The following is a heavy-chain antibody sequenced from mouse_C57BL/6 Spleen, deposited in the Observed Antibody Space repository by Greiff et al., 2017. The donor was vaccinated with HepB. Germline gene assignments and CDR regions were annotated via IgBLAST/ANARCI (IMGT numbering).Heavy chain of an antibody. J-gene: IGHJ3*01. CDR2: IDPSDSYT. V-gene: IGHV1-69*01. Sequence: QVQLQQPGAELVMPGASVKLSCKASGYTFTSYWMHWVKQRPGQGLEWIGEIDPSDSYTNYNQKFKGNSTLTVDKSSSTAYMQLSSLTSEDSAVYYCARRGLRPWFAYWGQGTLVTVSA. CDR3: ARRGLRPWFAY. D-gene: IGHD2-4*01. CDR1: GYTFTSYW.